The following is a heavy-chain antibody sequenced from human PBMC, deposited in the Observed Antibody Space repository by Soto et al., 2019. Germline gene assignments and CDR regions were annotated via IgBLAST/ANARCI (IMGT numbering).Heavy chain of an antibody. CDR1: GGSISSDDW. CDR3: ARSDCYGVCRGKWLDP. V-gene: IGHV4-4*02. Sequence: QVQLQESGPGLVKPSGTLSLTCAVSGGSISSDDWWTWVRQTPGKGLVGIGEINHSGTTNYNPSLMRRVTMGVDKAKSQLSLRLYSVTAADTAVYYCARSDCYGVCRGKWLDPWGQGILVTVSS. CDR2: INHSGTT. J-gene: IGHJ5*02. D-gene: IGHD2-21*02.